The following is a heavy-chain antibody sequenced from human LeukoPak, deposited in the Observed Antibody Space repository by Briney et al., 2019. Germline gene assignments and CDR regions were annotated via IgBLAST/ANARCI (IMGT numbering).Heavy chain of an antibody. Sequence: GGSLRLSCVASGFTFSSYVMSWVRQAPGKGLEWVSGIGGSGATDYADSVKGRFTISRDNSKNTLYLQINSLRAEDTAVYYCAKDLNWGGRWGQGTLVTVSS. D-gene: IGHD7-27*01. CDR2: IGGSGAT. CDR1: GFTFSSYV. J-gene: IGHJ4*02. CDR3: AKDLNWGGR. V-gene: IGHV3-23*01.